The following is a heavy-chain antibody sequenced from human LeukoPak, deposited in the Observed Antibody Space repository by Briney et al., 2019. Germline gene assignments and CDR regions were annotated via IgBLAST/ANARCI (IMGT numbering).Heavy chain of an antibody. CDR2: VTSGGST. D-gene: IGHD5-18*01. J-gene: IGHJ6*02. Sequence: GGSLRLSCAASGFTFSSYSMNWVRQAPGKGLEWVSAVTSGGSTYYADSVKGRFTISRDNSKNTLYLQMNSLRAEDTAVYYCAKDYQGYSYGSPMDVWGQGTTVTVSS. V-gene: IGHV3-23*01. CDR3: AKDYQGYSYGSPMDV. CDR1: GFTFSSYS.